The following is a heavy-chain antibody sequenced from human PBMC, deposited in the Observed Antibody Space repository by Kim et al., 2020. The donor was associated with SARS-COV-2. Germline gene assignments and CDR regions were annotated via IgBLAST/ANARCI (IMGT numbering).Heavy chain of an antibody. J-gene: IGHJ4*02. CDR1: GGSISSSSYY. V-gene: IGHV4-39*01. CDR2: IYYSGST. CDR3: ARRPLGDYVWGSYRHYYFDY. D-gene: IGHD3-16*02. Sequence: SETLSLTCTVSGGSISSSSYYWGWIRQPPGKGLEWIGSIYYSGSTYYNPSLKSRVTISVDTSKNQFSLKLSSVTAADTAVYYCARRPLGDYVWGSYRHYYFDYWGQGTLVTVSS.